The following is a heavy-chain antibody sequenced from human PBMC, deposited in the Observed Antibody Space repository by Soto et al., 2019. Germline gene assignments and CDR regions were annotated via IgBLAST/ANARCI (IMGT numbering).Heavy chain of an antibody. CDR2: ISVSGGST. J-gene: IGHJ6*02. Sequence: PGGSLRLSCAASGFTFSSYAMSWVRQAPGKGLEWVSAISVSGGSTYYADSVKGRFTISRDNSKNTLYLQMNSLRAEDTAVYYCATESRTFLEWSIYYYGIDVWGQGTTVTVSS. CDR3: ATESRTFLEWSIYYYGIDV. CDR1: GFTFSSYA. D-gene: IGHD3-3*01. V-gene: IGHV3-23*01.